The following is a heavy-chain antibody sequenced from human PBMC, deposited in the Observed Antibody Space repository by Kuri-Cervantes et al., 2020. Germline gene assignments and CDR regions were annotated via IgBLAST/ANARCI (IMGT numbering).Heavy chain of an antibody. CDR3: ASVLLWFGELGPYFDY. J-gene: IGHJ4*02. D-gene: IGHD3-10*01. V-gene: IGHV4-59*01. CDR1: GGSISSYY. CDR2: VYYSGST. Sequence: SETLSLTCTVSGGSISSYYWSWIRQPPGQGLEWIGHVYYSGSTNYNPSLKSRVTIAVDTSKTQFSLNLNSVTAADTAIYYCASVLLWFGELGPYFDYWGQGTLVTVSS.